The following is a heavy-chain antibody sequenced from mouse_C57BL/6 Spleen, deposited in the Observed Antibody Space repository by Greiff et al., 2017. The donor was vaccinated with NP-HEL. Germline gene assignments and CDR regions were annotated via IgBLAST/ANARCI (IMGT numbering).Heavy chain of an antibody. CDR2: ISSGGSYT. D-gene: IGHD4-1*01. J-gene: IGHJ3*01. Sequence: DVMLVESGGDLVKPGGSLKLSCAASGFTFSSYGMSWVRQTPDKRLEWVATISSGGSYTYYPDSVKGRFTISRDNAKNTLYLQMSSLKSEDTAMYYCARRLTGRFAYWGQGTLVTVSA. V-gene: IGHV5-6*02. CDR1: GFTFSSYG. CDR3: ARRLTGRFAY.